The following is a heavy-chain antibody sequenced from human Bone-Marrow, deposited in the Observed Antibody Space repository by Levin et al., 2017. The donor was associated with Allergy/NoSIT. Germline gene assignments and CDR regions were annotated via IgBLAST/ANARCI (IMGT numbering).Heavy chain of an antibody. CDR3: VREFNFYYYMDV. CDR1: GFTFMSYA. Sequence: SCSASGFTFMSYAMHWVRQAAGKGPEWVAEIWYDGSNKYYADSVKGRFTISRDNSKHTLYLQMNSLGVEDTAVYYCVREFNFYYYMDVWGTGATVTVSS. J-gene: IGHJ6*03. V-gene: IGHV3-33*01. CDR2: IWYDGSNK.